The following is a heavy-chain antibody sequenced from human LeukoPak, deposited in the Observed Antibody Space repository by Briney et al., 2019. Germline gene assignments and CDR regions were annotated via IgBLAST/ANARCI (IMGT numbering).Heavy chain of an antibody. Sequence: PGESLKISCKGSGYRFTSYWIAWVRQMPGKGLEWMGSIYPGDSDTRYSPSFHGQVTISADKSITTAYLQWSSLKASDTAMYYCVRSRGYSYGYSYYFDYWGQGTLVTVSS. CDR1: GYRFTSYW. V-gene: IGHV5-51*01. J-gene: IGHJ4*02. D-gene: IGHD5-18*01. CDR3: VRSRGYSYGYSYYFDY. CDR2: IYPGDSDT.